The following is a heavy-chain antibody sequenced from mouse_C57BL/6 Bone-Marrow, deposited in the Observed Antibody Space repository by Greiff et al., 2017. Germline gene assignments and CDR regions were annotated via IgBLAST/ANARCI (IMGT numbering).Heavy chain of an antibody. CDR2: IDPSDSYT. J-gene: IGHJ3*01. D-gene: IGHD2-4*01. CDR3: ARDPLDDYEGRGCAY. V-gene: IGHV1-69*01. CDR1: GYTFTSYW. Sequence: QVQLQQPGAELVMPGASVKLSCKASGYTFTSYWMHWVKQRPGQGLEWIGEIDPSDSYTNYNQKFKGKSTLTVDKSSSTAYMQLSSLTSEDSAVYYWARDPLDDYEGRGCAYWGQGTLVTVSA.